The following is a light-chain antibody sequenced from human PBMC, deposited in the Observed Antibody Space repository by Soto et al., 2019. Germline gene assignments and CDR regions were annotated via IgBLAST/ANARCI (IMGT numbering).Light chain of an antibody. J-gene: IGKJ4*01. CDR1: QRVSRNY. Sequence: EIVLTQSPGTLSLSPGERATLSCRVSQRVSRNYLAWYQQKLGQPPRLLIYGASSRAAGIPDRFSGSGSGTDFTLTITRLETEDFAVYHCQQYSNAPLTFGGGTKVEVK. V-gene: IGKV3-20*01. CDR2: GAS. CDR3: QQYSNAPLT.